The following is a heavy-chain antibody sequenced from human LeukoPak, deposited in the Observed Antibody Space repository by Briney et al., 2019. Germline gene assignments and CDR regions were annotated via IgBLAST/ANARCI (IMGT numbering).Heavy chain of an antibody. CDR2: IYISGST. CDR1: GDSISSYY. CDR3: ARDQLGPFDY. J-gene: IGHJ4*02. V-gene: IGHV4-4*07. D-gene: IGHD7-27*01. Sequence: SETLSLTCTVSGDSISSYYWSWIRQPAGKGLEWIGRIYISGSTNYNPSLKSRVTMSVDTSKNQFSLKLTSVTAADTVVYYCARDQLGPFDYWGQGTLVTVSS.